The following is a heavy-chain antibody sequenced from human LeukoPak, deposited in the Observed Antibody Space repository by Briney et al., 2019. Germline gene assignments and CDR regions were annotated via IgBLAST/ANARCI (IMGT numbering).Heavy chain of an antibody. CDR1: GGSISSGAYF. J-gene: IGHJ4*02. V-gene: IGHV4-31*03. CDR3: AIWTTDSSGSYYNGGRNFDY. Sequence: SETLSLTCTVSGGSISSGAYFWSWIRQHPGKGLEWIGYIYYSGSTYYNPSLKSRVTISVDTSKNQFSLKLSSVTAADTAVYYCAIWTTDSSGSYYNGGRNFDYWGQGTLVTVSS. CDR2: IYYSGST. D-gene: IGHD3-10*01.